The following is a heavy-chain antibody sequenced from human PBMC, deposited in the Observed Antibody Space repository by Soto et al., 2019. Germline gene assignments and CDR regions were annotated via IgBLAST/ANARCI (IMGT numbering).Heavy chain of an antibody. CDR2: TYHSGST. CDR3: ANDIHSGLGY. D-gene: IGHD3-10*01. Sequence: QVQLQESGPGLVEPSGTLSLTCTVSGGSISTDNWWSWVRQPPGKGLEWIGETYHSGSTHYNPSPKRRVTISVDNSNNQFSLTLSSTTAADTGVYYCANDIHSGLGYWGQGTPVTVSS. V-gene: IGHV4-4*02. J-gene: IGHJ4*02. CDR1: GGSISTDNW.